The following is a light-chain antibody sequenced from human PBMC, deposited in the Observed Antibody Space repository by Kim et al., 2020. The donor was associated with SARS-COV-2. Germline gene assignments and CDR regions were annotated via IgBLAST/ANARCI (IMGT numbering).Light chain of an antibody. V-gene: IGKV3-11*01. Sequence: EIVLTQSPATLSLSPGERATLSCRASQSFTTYLAWYQQRPGQAPRLLIYDASNRASGIPARFSGSGYGTDFTLTISSLEPEDFAVYYCHHRSDWPLTFGGGTKVDIK. CDR1: QSFTTY. J-gene: IGKJ4*01. CDR3: HHRSDWPLT. CDR2: DAS.